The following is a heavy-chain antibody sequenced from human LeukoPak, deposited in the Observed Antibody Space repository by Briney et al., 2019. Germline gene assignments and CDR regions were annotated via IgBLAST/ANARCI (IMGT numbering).Heavy chain of an antibody. V-gene: IGHV1-2*02. D-gene: IGHD3-22*01. CDR2: INPNSGGT. CDR1: GHTFTAYY. CDR3: ATYYSDTSARD. Sequence: ASVKVSCKASGHTFTAYYMFWVRRAPGQGLEWMGWINPNSGGTNYAPKFQGRVTMTRDTSISTACMELSGLTSDDTAVYFCATYYSDTSARDWGQGTLVTVSS. J-gene: IGHJ4*02.